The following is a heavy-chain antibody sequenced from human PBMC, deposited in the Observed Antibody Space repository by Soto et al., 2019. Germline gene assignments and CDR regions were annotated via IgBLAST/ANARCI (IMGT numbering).Heavy chain of an antibody. D-gene: IGHD1-26*01. J-gene: IGHJ4*02. V-gene: IGHV1-18*01. CDR3: ARSGVWEPRDY. Sequence: ASVKVSCKTSGYTFTNFGLSWVRQAPGQGLEWMGWISAYSGNTNYAQNFQGRVTMTTDTSTSTAYMELRSLRSDDTAVYYCARSGVWEPRDYWGQGTLVTVSS. CDR1: GYTFTNFG. CDR2: ISAYSGNT.